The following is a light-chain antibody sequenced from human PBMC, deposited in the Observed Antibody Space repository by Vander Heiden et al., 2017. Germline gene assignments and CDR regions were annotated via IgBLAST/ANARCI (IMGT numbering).Light chain of an antibody. J-gene: IGKJ5*01. CDR3: QQYHSYPIT. Sequence: DIELTQSPSSLSSFAGDRVTITCRASQGISNYLVWFQQKPGQAPKSLIYAASNLQTGVPSKFSGSGSGTEFTLTISSLQPEDFATYYCQQYHSYPITFGQGTRLEIK. CDR1: QGISNY. V-gene: IGKV1-16*02. CDR2: AAS.